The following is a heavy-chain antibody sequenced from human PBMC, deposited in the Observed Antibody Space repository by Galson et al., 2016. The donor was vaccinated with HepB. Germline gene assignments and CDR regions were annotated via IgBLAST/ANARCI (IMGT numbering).Heavy chain of an antibody. D-gene: IGHD3-22*01. J-gene: IGHJ4*02. Sequence: LSLTCTVSGGSISSYYWNWIRQPPGMGLEWIGFMSYSGSTHYNPSLKSRLTIAVDTSKNQFYLKLSSVTAADTAVYYCARHSSKYYYDSSGYFGYWGQGTLITVSS. CDR3: ARHSSKYYYDSSGYFGY. V-gene: IGHV4-59*08. CDR2: MSYSGST. CDR1: GGSISSYY.